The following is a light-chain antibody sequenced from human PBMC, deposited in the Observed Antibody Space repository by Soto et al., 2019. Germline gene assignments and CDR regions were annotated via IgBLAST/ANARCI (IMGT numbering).Light chain of an antibody. V-gene: IGKV1-9*01. CDR2: AAS. Sequence: IQLTQSPSSLSASVGDRVTITCRASQDISGYVAGYQQRPGRAPQLLIYAASALQTVVPSRFSGSGSGTDFTLTITSRLPEEFGTYYCQHPKWAFGKGTTVEI. CDR3: QHPKWA. CDR1: QDISGY. J-gene: IGKJ1*01.